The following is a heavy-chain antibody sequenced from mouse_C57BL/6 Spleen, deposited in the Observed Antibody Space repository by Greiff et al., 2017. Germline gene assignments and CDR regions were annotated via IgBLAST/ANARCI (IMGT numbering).Heavy chain of an antibody. Sequence: VQLQQPGAELVRPGTSVKLSCKASGYTFTSYWMHWVKQRPGQGLEWIGVIDPSDSYTNYNQKFKGKATLTVDTSSSTAYMQRSSLTSEDSAVYYCARFPGPYYAMDYWGQGTSVTVSS. CDR3: ARFPGPYYAMDY. J-gene: IGHJ4*01. V-gene: IGHV1-59*01. CDR1: GYTFTSYW. CDR2: IDPSDSYT.